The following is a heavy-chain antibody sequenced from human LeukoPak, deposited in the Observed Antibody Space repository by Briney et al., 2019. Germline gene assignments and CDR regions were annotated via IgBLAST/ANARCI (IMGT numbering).Heavy chain of an antibody. J-gene: IGHJ4*02. CDR1: GFTFSSYA. D-gene: IGHD5-18*01. CDR2: IWYDGSNK. CDR3: ARGLGYSYCYGIDY. V-gene: IGHV3-33*01. Sequence: GRSLRLSCAASGFTFSSYAMHWVRQAPGKGLEWVAVIWYDGSNKYHADSVKGRFTISRDNSQNTLYLQMNNLRAEDTALYYCARGLGYSYCYGIDYWGQGTLVTVSS.